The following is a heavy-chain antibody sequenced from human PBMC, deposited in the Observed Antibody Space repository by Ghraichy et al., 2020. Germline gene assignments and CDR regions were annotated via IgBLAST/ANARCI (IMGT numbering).Heavy chain of an antibody. CDR1: GASISSNHCC. CDR3: ERPVLS. D-gene: IGHD3-16*01. CDR2: YHYSGSI. J-gene: IGHJ4*02. V-gene: IGHV4-39*01. Sequence: SETLSLTCTVSGASISSNHCCWVWIRQPPGKGLEWNGSYHYSGSINYNPSLQSRVTISIDTPNNQFSLKLDSLTAADTAVSYCERPVLSWGQGYLVTGSS.